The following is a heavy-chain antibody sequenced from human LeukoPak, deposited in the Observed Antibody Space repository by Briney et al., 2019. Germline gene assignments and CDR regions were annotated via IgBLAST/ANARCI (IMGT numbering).Heavy chain of an antibody. CDR2: IFPILGIA. CDR1: GGTFSSYT. V-gene: IGHV1-69*02. Sequence: SVTVSCMASGGTFSSYTISSVRQAPGQRREWMGGIFPILGIANYAQKFQGRVTITADKSTSTAYMELSSLRSEDTAVYYCARGAREYYYDSSGFVDYWGQGTLVTASS. J-gene: IGHJ4*02. CDR3: ARGAREYYYDSSGFVDY. D-gene: IGHD3-22*01.